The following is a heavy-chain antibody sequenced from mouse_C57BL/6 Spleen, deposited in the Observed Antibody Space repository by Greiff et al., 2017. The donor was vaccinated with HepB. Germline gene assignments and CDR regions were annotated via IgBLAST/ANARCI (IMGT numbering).Heavy chain of an antibody. J-gene: IGHJ4*01. CDR2: IWSGGST. Sequence: VQLVESGPGLVQPSQSLSITCTVSGFSLTSYGVHWVRQSPGKGLEWLGVIWSGGSTDYNAAFISRLSISKDNSKSQVFFKMNSLQADDTAIYYCAGLHAMDYWGQGTSVTVSS. V-gene: IGHV2-2*01. CDR1: GFSLTSYG. CDR3: AGLHAMDY.